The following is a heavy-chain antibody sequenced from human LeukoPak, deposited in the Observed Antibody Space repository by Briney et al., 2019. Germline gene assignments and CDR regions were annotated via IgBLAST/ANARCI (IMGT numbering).Heavy chain of an antibody. Sequence: GASVKVSCKASGGTFSSYAISWVRQAPGQGLEWMGRIIPILGITNYAQKFQGRVTITADEATSTAYMELSSLRAEDTAMYYCARGRYCSSSSCPFDYWGQGTLVTVSS. V-gene: IGHV1-69*04. CDR3: ARGRYCSSSSCPFDY. CDR2: IIPILGIT. J-gene: IGHJ4*02. D-gene: IGHD2-2*01. CDR1: GGTFSSYA.